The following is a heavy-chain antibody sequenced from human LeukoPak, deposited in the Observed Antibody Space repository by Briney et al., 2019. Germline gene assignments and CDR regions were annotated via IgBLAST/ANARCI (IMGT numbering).Heavy chain of an antibody. D-gene: IGHD3-3*01. CDR1: GYTFTGYY. V-gene: IGHV1-2*02. CDR3: ARDPERITIFGVVPVPTNWFDP. CDR2: INPNSGGT. Sequence: ASVKVSCKASGYTFTGYYMHWVRQAPGQGLEWMGWINPNSGGTNYAQKFQGRVTMTRDTSISTAYMELSRLRSDDTAVYYCARDPERITIFGVVPVPTNWFDPWGQGTLVTVSS. J-gene: IGHJ5*02.